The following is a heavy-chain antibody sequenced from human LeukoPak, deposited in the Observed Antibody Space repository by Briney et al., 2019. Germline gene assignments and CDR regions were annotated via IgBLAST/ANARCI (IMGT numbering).Heavy chain of an antibody. CDR2: IYYSGRT. CDR3: ARVGGYGMVRGVPDY. D-gene: IGHD3-10*01. CDR1: GGSISSSSYY. Sequence: SETLSLTCTVSGGSISSSSYYWGWIRQPPGKGLEWIGSIYYSGRTYYNPSLKSRVTISVDTSKNQFSLKLSSVTAADTAVYYCARVGGYGMVRGVPDYWGQRTLVTVSS. J-gene: IGHJ4*02. V-gene: IGHV4-39*07.